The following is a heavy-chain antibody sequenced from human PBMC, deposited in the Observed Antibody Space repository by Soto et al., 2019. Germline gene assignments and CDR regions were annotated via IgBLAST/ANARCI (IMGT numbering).Heavy chain of an antibody. CDR3: ARKLPTVKHWYFDL. D-gene: IGHD4-17*01. V-gene: IGHV4-31*03. J-gene: IGHJ2*01. Sequence: QVQLQESGPGLVKPSQTLSLTCTVSGGSISSGGYYWSWIRQHPGKGLEWLGYIYYSGSTYYNPSLTSRVTISVDTSKNQCSLKLSSVTAADTAVYYCARKLPTVKHWYFDLWGRGTLVTVSS. CDR2: IYYSGST. CDR1: GGSISSGGYY.